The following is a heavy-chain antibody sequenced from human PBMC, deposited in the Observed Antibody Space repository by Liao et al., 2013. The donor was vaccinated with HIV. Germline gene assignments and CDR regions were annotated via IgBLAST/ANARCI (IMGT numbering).Heavy chain of an antibody. Sequence: QVQLQESGPGLVKPSETLSLTCTVSGGSISSYYWSWIRQPAGKGLEWIGRIYTSGSTNYNPSLKSRVTISVDTSKNQFSLKLSSVTAADTAVYYCARVGVVVVSTYAYYFDYWGQGTLVTVSS. CDR2: IYTSGST. J-gene: IGHJ4*02. V-gene: IGHV4-4*07. CDR1: GGSISSYY. CDR3: ARVGVVVVSTYAYYFDY. D-gene: IGHD2-15*01.